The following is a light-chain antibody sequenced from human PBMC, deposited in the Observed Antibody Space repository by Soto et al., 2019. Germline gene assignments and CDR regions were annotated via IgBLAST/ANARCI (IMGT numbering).Light chain of an antibody. Sequence: QSALTQAASVSGSPGQSITISCTGTSSDIRIYNLVSWYRQYSGKAPELLIYEVTKRPSGVSNRFSGSKSGNTASLTISGLQAEDEADYYCCSYVGSNTVVFGGGTKLTVL. J-gene: IGLJ3*02. V-gene: IGLV2-23*02. CDR1: SSDIRIYNL. CDR3: CSYVGSNTVV. CDR2: EVT.